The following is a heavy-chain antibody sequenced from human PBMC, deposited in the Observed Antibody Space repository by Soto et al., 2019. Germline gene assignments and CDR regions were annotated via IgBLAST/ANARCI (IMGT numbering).Heavy chain of an antibody. V-gene: IGHV3-33*01. CDR2: IWYDGSNK. CDR1: GFTFSSYG. J-gene: IGHJ4*02. CDR3: ARNAVAAGVYYFDY. Sequence: QVQLVESGGGVVQPGRSLRLSCAASGFTFSSYGMHWVRQAPGKGLEWVAVIWYDGSNKYYADSVKGRFTISRDNSKNTLYLQMNSLRAEDTAVYYCARNAVAAGVYYFDYWGQGTLVTVSS. D-gene: IGHD3-3*01.